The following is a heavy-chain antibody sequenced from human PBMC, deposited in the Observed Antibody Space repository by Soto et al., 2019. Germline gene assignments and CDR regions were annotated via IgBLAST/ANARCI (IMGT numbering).Heavy chain of an antibody. Sequence: ASVKVSCKASGYTFTGYYMHWVRQAPGQGLEWMGWINPNSGGTNYAQKFQGRVTMTRDTSISTAYMELSRLRSEDTAVYYCATQLELRADYYYGMDVWGQGTTVTVSS. CDR3: ATQLELRADYYYGMDV. D-gene: IGHD1-7*01. CDR1: GYTFTGYY. J-gene: IGHJ6*02. V-gene: IGHV1-2*02. CDR2: INPNSGGT.